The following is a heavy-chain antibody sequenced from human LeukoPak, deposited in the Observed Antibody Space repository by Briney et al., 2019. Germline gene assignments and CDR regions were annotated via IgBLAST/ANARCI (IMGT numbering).Heavy chain of an antibody. D-gene: IGHD6-13*01. J-gene: IGHJ4*02. CDR3: ATMRIAAAGTGGVLLGFDY. Sequence: VASVKVSCKASGYTFTSYYMHWVRQAPGQGLEWMGIINPSGGSTSYAQKFQGRVTMTEDTSTDTAYMELSSLRSEDTAVYYCATMRIAAAGTGGVLLGFDYWGQGTLVTVSS. CDR2: INPSGGST. V-gene: IGHV1-46*01. CDR1: GYTFTSYY.